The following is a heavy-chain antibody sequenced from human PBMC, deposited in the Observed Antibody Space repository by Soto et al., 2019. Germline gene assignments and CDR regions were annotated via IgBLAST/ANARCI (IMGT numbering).Heavy chain of an antibody. CDR3: ARGPNIVVVVAATNRFDP. Sequence: ASVKVSCKASGYTFTSYYMHWVRQAPGQGLEWMGIINPSGGSTSYAQKFQGRVAMTRDTSTSTVYMELSSLRSEDTAVYYCARGPNIVVVVAATNRFDPWGQGTLVTVS. CDR1: GYTFTSYY. V-gene: IGHV1-46*03. CDR2: INPSGGST. D-gene: IGHD2-15*01. J-gene: IGHJ5*02.